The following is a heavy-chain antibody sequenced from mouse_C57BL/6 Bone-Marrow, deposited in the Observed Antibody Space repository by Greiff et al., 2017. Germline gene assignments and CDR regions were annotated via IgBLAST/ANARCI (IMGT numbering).Heavy chain of an antibody. J-gene: IGHJ1*03. CDR2: IYPSDSET. CDR3: ARPLTTVVSYWYFDV. CDR1: GYTFTSYW. V-gene: IGHV1-61*01. Sequence: VQLQQPGAELVRPGSSVKLSCKASGYTFTSYWMDWVKQRPGQGLEWIGNIYPSDSETHYNQKFKDKATLTVDKSSSTAYMQLSSLTSEDSAVYYCARPLTTVVSYWYFDVWGTGTTVTDSS. D-gene: IGHD1-1*01.